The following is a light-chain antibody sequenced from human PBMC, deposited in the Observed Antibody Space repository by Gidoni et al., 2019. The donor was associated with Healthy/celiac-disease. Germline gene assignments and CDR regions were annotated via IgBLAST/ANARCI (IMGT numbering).Light chain of an antibody. CDR2: AAS. CDR3: QKSYSTPWT. CDR1: QSISSY. V-gene: IGKV1-39*01. J-gene: IGKJ1*01. Sequence: DIQMTQSPSSLSASVGDRVTITCRASQSISSYLNWYQQKPGKAPKILIYAASSLQSGVPSRFSGSGSGTDLTLTISSLQPEDFATYYCQKSYSTPWTFGQGTKVEIK.